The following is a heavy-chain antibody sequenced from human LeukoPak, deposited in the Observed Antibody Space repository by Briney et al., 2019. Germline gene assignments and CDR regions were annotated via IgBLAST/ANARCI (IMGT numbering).Heavy chain of an antibody. J-gene: IGHJ6*03. Sequence: PGGSLRLSCAASGFTFSSYGMSWVRQAPGKGLEWVSAISGSGGSTYYADSVKGRFTISRDNSKNTLYLQMNSLRAEDTAVYYCAKSGRWFGELLSPYYYYYMDVWGKGTTVTISS. CDR3: AKSGRWFGELLSPYYYYYMDV. D-gene: IGHD3-10*01. CDR1: GFTFSSYG. CDR2: ISGSGGST. V-gene: IGHV3-23*01.